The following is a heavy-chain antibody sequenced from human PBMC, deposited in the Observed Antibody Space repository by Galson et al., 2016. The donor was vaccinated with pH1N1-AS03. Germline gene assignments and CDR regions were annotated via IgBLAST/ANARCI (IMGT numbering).Heavy chain of an antibody. CDR3: ARLGYCSRDHCFYGIGV. CDR1: GFTFRTYG. V-gene: IGHV3-21*04. Sequence: SLRLSCAASGFTFRTYGMTWVRQAPGKGLEWVASTGGDAAVKYYVDFAKGQFTISRVDVESSLSLQMNSLRVEDTAVYYCARLGYCSRDHCFYGIGVWSQGTTVTVSS. J-gene: IGHJ6*02. CDR2: TGGDAAVK. D-gene: IGHD2-2*01.